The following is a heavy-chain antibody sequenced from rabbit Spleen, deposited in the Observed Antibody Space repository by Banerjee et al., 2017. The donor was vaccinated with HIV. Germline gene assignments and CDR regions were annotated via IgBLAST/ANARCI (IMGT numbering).Heavy chain of an antibody. J-gene: IGHJ4*01. D-gene: IGHD1-1*01. CDR2: IDPVFGIT. V-gene: IGHV1S7*01. Sequence: HLKESGGGLVRPGGSLKLSCKASGFTLSSYYMNWVRQAPGKGLEWIGYIDPVFGITYYASWVNGRFSISRENAQNTVFLQMTSLTAADTATYFCARDLDGVIGWNFGWWGQGTLVTVS. CDR1: GFTLSSYY. CDR3: ARDLDGVIGWNFGW.